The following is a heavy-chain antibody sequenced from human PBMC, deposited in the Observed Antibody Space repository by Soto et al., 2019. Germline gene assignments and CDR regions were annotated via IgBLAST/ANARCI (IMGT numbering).Heavy chain of an antibody. V-gene: IGHV4-59*01. J-gene: IGHJ6*02. CDR3: ARASLRYFVWSEGSYGMDV. CDR1: GGSISSYY. CDR2: IYYSGST. D-gene: IGHD3-9*01. Sequence: QVQLKESGTVLLKPSETLSLTCTFSGGSISSYYWSWVRQPPGKGLEWIGYIYYSGSTNYNPSLKSRVTISVDTSKNQFSLKLSSVSAADTALYYCARASLRYFVWSEGSYGMDVWGQGTTVTVSS.